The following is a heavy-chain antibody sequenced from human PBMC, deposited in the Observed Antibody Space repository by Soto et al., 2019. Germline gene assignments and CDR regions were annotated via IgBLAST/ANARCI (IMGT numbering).Heavy chain of an antibody. J-gene: IGHJ4*02. CDR3: ARGGGVYYDFWSGYQPREYYFDY. D-gene: IGHD3-3*01. CDR2: IWYDGSNK. V-gene: IGHV3-33*01. Sequence: GGSLRLSCAASGFTFSSYGMHWVRQAPGKGLERVAVIWYDGSNKYYADSVKGRFTISRDNSKNTLYLQMNSLRAEDTAVYYCARGGGVYYDFWSGYQPREYYFDYWGQGTLVTVSS. CDR1: GFTFSSYG.